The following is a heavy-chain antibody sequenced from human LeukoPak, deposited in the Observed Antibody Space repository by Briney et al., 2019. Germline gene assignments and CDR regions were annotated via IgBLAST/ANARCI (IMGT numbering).Heavy chain of an antibody. CDR3: AKGHLLREQLVTIDY. CDR2: ISWNSGSI. D-gene: IGHD6-13*01. V-gene: IGHV3-9*01. Sequence: GGSLRLSCAASGFTFDDYAMHWVRQAPGKGLEWVSGISWNSGSIGYADSVKGRFTISRDNAKNSLYLQMNSLRAEDTALYYCAKGHLLREQLVTIDYWGQGTLVTVSS. J-gene: IGHJ4*02. CDR1: GFTFDDYA.